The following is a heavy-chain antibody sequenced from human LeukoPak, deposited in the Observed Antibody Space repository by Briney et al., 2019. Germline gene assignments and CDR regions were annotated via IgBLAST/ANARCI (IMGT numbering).Heavy chain of an antibody. CDR3: ARFSKTLVGATGGDY. D-gene: IGHD1-26*01. J-gene: IGHJ4*02. CDR2: IYTSGST. CDR1: GGSISSGNYY. V-gene: IGHV4-61*02. Sequence: PSQTLSLTCTVSGGSISSGNYYWNWIRQPAGTGLEWLGRIYTSGSTNYNPSLKSRVTISVDTSKNQFSLKLNSVTAADTAVYYCARFSKTLVGATGGDYWGQGTLVTVSS.